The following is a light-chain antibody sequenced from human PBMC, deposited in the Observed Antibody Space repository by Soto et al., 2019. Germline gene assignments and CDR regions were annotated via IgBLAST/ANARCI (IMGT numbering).Light chain of an antibody. Sequence: QSALTQPASVSGSPGQSITISCTGTSSDVGGYNYVSWYQHYPGKAPKLMIYEVSNRPSGVSHRFSGSRSGNTASLTISGLQAEDEADYYCSSYTSSSTLRVLFGGGTQLTVL. CDR1: SSDVGGYNY. CDR2: EVS. V-gene: IGLV2-14*01. J-gene: IGLJ2*01. CDR3: SSYTSSSTLRVL.